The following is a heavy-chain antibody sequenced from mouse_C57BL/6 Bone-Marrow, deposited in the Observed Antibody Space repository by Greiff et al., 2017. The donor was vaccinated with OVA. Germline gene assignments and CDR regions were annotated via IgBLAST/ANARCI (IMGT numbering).Heavy chain of an antibody. CDR3: TRTVRVYAMDY. CDR1: GFNIKDDY. J-gene: IGHJ4*01. D-gene: IGHD1-1*01. Sequence: EVMLVESGAELVRPGASVKLSCTASGFNIKDDYMHWVKQRPEQGLEWIGWIDPENGDTEYASKFQGKATITADTSSNTAYLQLSSLTSEDTAVYYCTRTVRVYAMDYWGQGTSVTVSS. CDR2: IDPENGDT. V-gene: IGHV14-4*01.